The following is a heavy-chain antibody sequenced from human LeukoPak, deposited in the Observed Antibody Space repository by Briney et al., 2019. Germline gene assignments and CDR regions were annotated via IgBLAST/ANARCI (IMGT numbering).Heavy chain of an antibody. J-gene: IGHJ4*02. V-gene: IGHV3-43*02. CDR3: ARSTVTTVDY. Sequence: PGGSLRLSCAAAGFTVDNYAMHWVRQAPGKGLECVSLITGDGGSTYYADSMKGRFTISRDNSKNSLYLQMNSLTTEDTALFYCARSTVTTVDYWGQGTLVTVSS. D-gene: IGHD4-17*01. CDR1: GFTVDNYA. CDR2: ITGDGGST.